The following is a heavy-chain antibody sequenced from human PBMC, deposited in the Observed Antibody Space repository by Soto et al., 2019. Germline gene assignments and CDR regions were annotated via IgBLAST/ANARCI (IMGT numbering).Heavy chain of an antibody. CDR2: IYYSGST. CDR1: GGSISSGDYY. D-gene: IGHD1-26*01. Sequence: SETLSLTCTVSGGSISSGDYYWSWIRQPPGKGLEWIGYIYYSGSTYYNPSLKSRVTISVDTSKNQFSLKLSSVTAADTAVYYCARDRSGSYYGTYYYYYGMDVWGQGTTVTAP. V-gene: IGHV4-30-4*01. J-gene: IGHJ6*02. CDR3: ARDRSGSYYGTYYYYYGMDV.